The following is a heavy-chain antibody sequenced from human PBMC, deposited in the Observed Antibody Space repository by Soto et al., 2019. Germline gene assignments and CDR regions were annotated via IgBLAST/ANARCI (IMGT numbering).Heavy chain of an antibody. D-gene: IGHD2-2*01. CDR2: ISDYNGNT. Sequence: ASVKVSCKASGYTFTSYGISWVRQAPGQGLEWMGWISDYNGNTNYAQKLQGRVTMTTDTSPSTAYMELRSLRSDDTAVYYCARGGIVVVPAVLDYWGQGTLVTVSS. CDR3: ARGGIVVVPAVLDY. J-gene: IGHJ4*02. V-gene: IGHV1-18*04. CDR1: GYTFTSYG.